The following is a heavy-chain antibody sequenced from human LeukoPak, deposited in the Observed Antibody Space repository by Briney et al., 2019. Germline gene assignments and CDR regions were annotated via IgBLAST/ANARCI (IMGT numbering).Heavy chain of an antibody. CDR2: ISASGST. CDR3: ARGRVPVQ. J-gene: IGHJ4*02. V-gene: IGHV4-4*08. Sequence: SETLSLTCTVSGGSISSSYWSWIRQPPGKGLEWIGYISASGSTNHNPSLQSRVTISVDTSKSQFSLRLTSVTAADTAVYYCARGRVPVQWGQGTLVTVSS. CDR1: GGSISSSY.